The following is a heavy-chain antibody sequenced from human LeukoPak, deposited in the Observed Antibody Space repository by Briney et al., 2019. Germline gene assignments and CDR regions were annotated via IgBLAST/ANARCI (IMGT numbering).Heavy chain of an antibody. J-gene: IGHJ6*03. Sequence: KRGGSLTLSCAASGLSFNYAWLFWARQAPGGGPECVGRIKSKESGGTIDYAAPARGRYIISRDDSENTLHLQMNSLDTEDTAVYYFGWHRSPELGPYMDLGGRGT. CDR3: GWHRSPELGPYMDL. CDR2: IKSKESGGTI. CDR1: GLSFNYAW. V-gene: IGHV3-15*01. D-gene: IGHD1-26*01.